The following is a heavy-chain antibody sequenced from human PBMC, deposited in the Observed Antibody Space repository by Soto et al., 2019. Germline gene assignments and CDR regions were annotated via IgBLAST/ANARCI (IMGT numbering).Heavy chain of an antibody. CDR3: ARGLRVDRRSSSSHY. CDR2: INPNSGGT. Sequence: GASVKVSCKASGYTFTGYYMHWVRQAPGQGLEWMGWINPNSGGTNYAQKFQGWVTMTRDNSISTAYMELSRLRSDDTAVYYCARGLRVDRRSSSSHYRGQGTLGTLSS. J-gene: IGHJ4*02. V-gene: IGHV1-2*04. CDR1: GYTFTGYY. D-gene: IGHD3-10*01.